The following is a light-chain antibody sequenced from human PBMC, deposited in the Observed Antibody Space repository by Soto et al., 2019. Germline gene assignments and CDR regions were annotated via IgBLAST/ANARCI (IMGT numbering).Light chain of an antibody. J-gene: IGLJ2*01. Sequence: QSVLTQPPSASGSPGQSVTISYTGTSSDIGGYNYVSWYQQHPGKAPKLMIYEVSRRPSGVPDRFSGSTSGNTASLTVSGLQAEDEADYYCSSYAASNTYVVFGGGTKLTVL. CDR3: SSYAASNTYVV. V-gene: IGLV2-8*01. CDR1: SSDIGGYNY. CDR2: EVS.